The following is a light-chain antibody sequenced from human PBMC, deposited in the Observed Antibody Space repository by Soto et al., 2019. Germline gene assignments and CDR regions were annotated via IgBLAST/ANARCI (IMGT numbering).Light chain of an antibody. Sequence: QSALTQPASVSGSPGQSIAISCTGSSSDIGTYNFVSWYQQHPGQAPKLMIYESSKRPSGISSRFSGSRSGNTASLTISGLQADDEADYYYYSPAAGLMWVFGGGTKLTVL. CDR1: SSDIGTYNF. CDR3: YSPAAGLMWV. V-gene: IGLV2-23*01. CDR2: ESS. J-gene: IGLJ3*02.